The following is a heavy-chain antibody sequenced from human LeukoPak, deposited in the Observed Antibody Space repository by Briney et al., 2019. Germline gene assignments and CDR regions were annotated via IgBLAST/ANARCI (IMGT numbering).Heavy chain of an antibody. D-gene: IGHD4-23*01. V-gene: IGHV4-34*01. Sequence: SETLSLTCAVYGGSFSSYYWSWIRQPPGKGLEWIGQIDHSGSTNFNPSLKSRVTMSVDTTKKRVSLNLNSVTAADTAVYYCARVLLVTPVAAFDVWGQGTMVAVSS. J-gene: IGHJ3*01. CDR3: ARVLLVTPVAAFDV. CDR1: GGSFSSYY. CDR2: IDHSGST.